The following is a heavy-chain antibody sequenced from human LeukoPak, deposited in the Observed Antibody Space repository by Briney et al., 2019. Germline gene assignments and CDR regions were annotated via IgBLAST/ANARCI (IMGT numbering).Heavy chain of an antibody. CDR1: GGSFSGYY. D-gene: IGHD6-6*01. V-gene: IGHV4-34*01. CDR3: ARKFGSPGAARRSYYYYYYMDV. Sequence: SETLSLTCAVYGGSFSGYYWSWIRQPPGRGLEWIGEINHSGSTNYNPSLKSRVTISVDTSKNQFSLKLSSVTAADTAVYYCARKFGSPGAARRSYYYYYYMDVWGKGTTVTVSS. CDR2: INHSGST. J-gene: IGHJ6*03.